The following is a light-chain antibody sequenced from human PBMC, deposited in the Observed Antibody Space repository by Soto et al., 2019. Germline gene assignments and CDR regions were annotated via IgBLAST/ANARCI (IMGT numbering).Light chain of an antibody. J-gene: IGLJ2*01. CDR2: EVN. CDR1: SSDVGGYIY. V-gene: IGLV2-14*01. Sequence: QSALTQPASVSGSPGQSITISCTGTSSDVGGYIYVSWYQQHPGKAPKLMIYEVNNRPSGVSDRFSGSKSGNTASLTISGLQAEDEADYYCSSYTSTNTEVFGGGTQLTVL. CDR3: SSYTSTNTEV.